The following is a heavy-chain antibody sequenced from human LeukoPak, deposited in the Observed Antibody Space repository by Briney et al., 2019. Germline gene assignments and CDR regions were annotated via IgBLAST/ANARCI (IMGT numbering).Heavy chain of an antibody. V-gene: IGHV3-30*18. CDR2: ISYDGSNK. Sequence: GGSLTLSCAASGFTFSSYGMHWVRQAPGKGLEWVAVISYDGSNKYYADSVKCRFTISRDNSKNTLYLQMNRLRAEDTAVYYCAKDGGYCSSTRCVGFDYWGQGTLVTVSS. CDR1: GFTFSSYG. CDR3: AKDGGYCSSTRCVGFDY. D-gene: IGHD2-2*01. J-gene: IGHJ4*02.